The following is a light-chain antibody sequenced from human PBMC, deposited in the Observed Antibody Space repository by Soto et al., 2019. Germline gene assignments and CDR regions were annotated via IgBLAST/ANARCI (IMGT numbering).Light chain of an antibody. J-gene: IGKJ1*01. CDR2: DAS. Sequence: DIQMTQAPSTLSASVGDRVTITCRASQSLKSLLAWYQQKPGRAPKLLIYDASTLESGVPSRFSGSGSGTEFTLTISSLQTDDFATYYCQQYNSYSSWTFGQGTKVDIK. CDR3: QQYNSYSSWT. CDR1: QSLKSL. V-gene: IGKV1-5*01.